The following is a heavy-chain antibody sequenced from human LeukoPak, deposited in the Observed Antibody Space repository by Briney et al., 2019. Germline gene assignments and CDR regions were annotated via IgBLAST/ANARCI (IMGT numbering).Heavy chain of an antibody. D-gene: IGHD6-13*01. CDR2: IKQDGSEK. CDR1: GFTFVSYW. Sequence: PGGSLRLSCAGSGFTFVSYWMTWVRQAPGKGLEWVANIKQDGSEKYYVDSVKGRFTISRDNAQNSLYLRMNSLRAEDTAVYYCARPRDSGWSKTWDYWGQGTLVTVSS. CDR3: ARPRDSGWSKTWDY. J-gene: IGHJ4*02. V-gene: IGHV3-7*03.